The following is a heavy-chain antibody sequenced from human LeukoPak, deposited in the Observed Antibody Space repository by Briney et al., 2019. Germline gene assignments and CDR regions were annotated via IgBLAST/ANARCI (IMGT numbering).Heavy chain of an antibody. CDR3: AKGTKLAVAANNYLDY. CDR2: ISGSGGST. CDR1: GFTFSSYA. V-gene: IGHV3-23*01. J-gene: IGHJ4*02. Sequence: GGSLRLSCAASGFTFSSYAINWVRQAPGKGLERVSVISGSGGSTYYADSVKGRFTISRDNSKNTLYLQMNSLRAEDTAVYYCAKGTKLAVAANNYLDYWGQGTLLTVSS. D-gene: IGHD2-15*01.